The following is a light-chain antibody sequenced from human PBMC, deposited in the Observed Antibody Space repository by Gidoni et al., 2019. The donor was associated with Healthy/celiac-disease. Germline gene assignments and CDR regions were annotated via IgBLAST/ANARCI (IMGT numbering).Light chain of an antibody. J-gene: IGKJ4*01. CDR3: LQDYNYLT. CDR2: AAS. CDR1: QGIRND. V-gene: IGKV1-6*01. Sequence: ALPLTLSPPPLSASAGDRVTITCRASQGIRNDLGWYQQKPGKAPKLLIYAASSVQSGVPSRFSGSGSGTDFTLTISSLQPEDCATYYCLQDYNYLTFGGGTKVEIK.